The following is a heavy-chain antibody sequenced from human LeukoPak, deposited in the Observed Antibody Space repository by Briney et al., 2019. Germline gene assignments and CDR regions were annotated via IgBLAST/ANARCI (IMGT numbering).Heavy chain of an antibody. CDR2: IYSSGTT. CDR1: GGSISSYY. D-gene: IGHD6-13*01. J-gene: IGHJ4*02. CDR3: ARDNDVGAYSSSWLFDY. Sequence: SETLSLTCTVSGGSISSYYWSWIRQPAGKGLEWIGRIYSSGTTYYNPSLNGRVTMSVDTSKNQFSLEVRSVTAADTAVYYCARDNDVGAYSSSWLFDYWGQGALVTVSS. V-gene: IGHV4-4*07.